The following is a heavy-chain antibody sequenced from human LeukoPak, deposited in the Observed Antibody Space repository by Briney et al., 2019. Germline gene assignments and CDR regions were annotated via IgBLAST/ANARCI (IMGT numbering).Heavy chain of an antibody. V-gene: IGHV4-34*01. J-gene: IGHJ4*02. D-gene: IGHD2-15*01. CDR2: INHSGST. CDR3: ARGPYCSGGSCYPDDY. Sequence: SETLSLTCAVYGGAFSGYYWSWIRQPPGKGLEWIGEINHSGSTNYNPSLKSRVTISVDTSKNQFSLKLSSVTAADTAVYYCARGPYCSGGSCYPDDYWGQGTLVTVSS. CDR1: GGAFSGYY.